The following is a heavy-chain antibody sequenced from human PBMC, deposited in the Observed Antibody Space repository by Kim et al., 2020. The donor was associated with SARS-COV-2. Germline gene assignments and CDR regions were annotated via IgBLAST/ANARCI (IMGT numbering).Heavy chain of an antibody. Sequence: YNPTLKSRATKSVDPSKNHFSQELTSVTAADTAMYYCARRAGQLGTPFDYWGQGTLVTVSS. CDR3: ARRAGQLGTPFDY. J-gene: IGHJ4*02. D-gene: IGHD6-13*01. V-gene: IGHV4-59*08.